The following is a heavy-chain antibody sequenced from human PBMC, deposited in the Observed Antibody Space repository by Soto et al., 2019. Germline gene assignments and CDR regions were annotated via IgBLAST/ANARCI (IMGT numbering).Heavy chain of an antibody. V-gene: IGHV6-1*01. Sequence: SQTLSLTGLSTGDTVSSNSVAWYWVRQSPSRGLEWLGRTYYRSRWYSDYAVSVRSRIDINADTSKNQVSLQLNSVTPEDTAVYYCARSEEDSDYYYYGMDVWGQGTTVTVSS. D-gene: IGHD2-15*01. CDR3: ARSEEDSDYYYYGMDV. CDR1: GDTVSSNSVA. CDR2: TYYRSRWYS. J-gene: IGHJ6*02.